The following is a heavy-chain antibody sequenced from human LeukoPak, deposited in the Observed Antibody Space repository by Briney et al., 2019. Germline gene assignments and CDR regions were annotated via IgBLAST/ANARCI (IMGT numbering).Heavy chain of an antibody. J-gene: IGHJ4*02. Sequence: PGGSLRLSCAASGFTFSSYWMHWVRQAPGKGLVWVSRINSDGSSIAYADSVQGRFTISRDNAKNTLYLQVSSLSVEDTAVYYCARGGTSGSLIYWGQGTLVTVSS. CDR2: INSDGSSI. D-gene: IGHD1-26*01. CDR1: GFTFSSYW. V-gene: IGHV3-74*01. CDR3: ARGGTSGSLIY.